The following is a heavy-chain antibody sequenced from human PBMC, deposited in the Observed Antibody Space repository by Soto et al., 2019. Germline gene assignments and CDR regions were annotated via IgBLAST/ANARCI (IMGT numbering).Heavy chain of an antibody. J-gene: IGHJ4*02. CDR2: IVVGSGNT. CDR1: GFTFTSSA. V-gene: IGHV1-58*01. Sequence: ASVKVSCKASGFTFTSSAVQWVRQARGQRLEWIGWIVVGSGNTNYAQKFQERVTITRDMSTSTAYRELSSLRSEDTAVYYCAAVFYYDDSSGYIPPPYFDYWGQGTLVTV. D-gene: IGHD3-22*01. CDR3: AAVFYYDDSSGYIPPPYFDY.